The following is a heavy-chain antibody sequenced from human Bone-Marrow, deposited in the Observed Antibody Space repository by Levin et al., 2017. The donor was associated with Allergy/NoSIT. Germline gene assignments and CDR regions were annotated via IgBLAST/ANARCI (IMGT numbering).Heavy chain of an antibody. J-gene: IGHJ4*02. CDR1: GGSFSGYY. CDR2: INHSGST. D-gene: IGHD1-26*01. Sequence: SETLSLTCAVYGGSFSGYYWSWIRQPPGKGLEWIGEINHSGSTNYNPSLKSRVTISVDTSKNQFSLKLSSVTAADTAVYYCARVGWELPDYWGQGTLVTVSS. V-gene: IGHV4-34*01. CDR3: ARVGWELPDY.